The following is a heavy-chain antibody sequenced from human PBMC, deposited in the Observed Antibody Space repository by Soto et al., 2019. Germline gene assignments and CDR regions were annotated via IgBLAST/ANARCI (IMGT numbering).Heavy chain of an antibody. CDR2: TYYRSKWYT. Sequence: PALSLTCAIPGDSVSSNIAAWDLIRQSPSRGLEWLGRTYYRSKWYTDYAVSVRSRITINPDTSENQFTLQLISMTPEDTAVYYCARSLGGPRDSWGQGTLVTVSS. D-gene: IGHD3-16*01. V-gene: IGHV6-1*01. CDR3: ARSLGGPRDS. CDR1: GDSVSSNIAA. J-gene: IGHJ4*02.